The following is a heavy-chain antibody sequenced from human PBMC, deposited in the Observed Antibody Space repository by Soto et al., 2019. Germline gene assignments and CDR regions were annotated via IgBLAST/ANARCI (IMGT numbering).Heavy chain of an antibody. D-gene: IGHD3-22*01. CDR3: ARVLHSYDSSGYNDY. V-gene: IGHV4-31*03. J-gene: IGHJ4*02. CDR1: GGSISSGGYY. Sequence: PSETLSLTCTVSGGSISSGGYYWSWIRQHPGKGLEWIGYIYYSGSTYYNPSLKSRGTISVDTSKNQFSLKLSSVTAADTAVYYCARVLHSYDSSGYNDYSGQGTLVTSPQ. CDR2: IYYSGST.